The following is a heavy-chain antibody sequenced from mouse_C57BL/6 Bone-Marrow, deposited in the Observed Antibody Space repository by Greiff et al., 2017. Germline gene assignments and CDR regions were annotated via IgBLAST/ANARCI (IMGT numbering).Heavy chain of an antibody. Sequence: EVQLVESGPVLVKPGASVKMSCKASGYTFTDYYMNWVKQSHGKSLEWIGVINPYNGGTSYNQKFKGKATLTVDKSSSTAYMELNSLTSEDSAVYYCARSPPHYYGSSYPGYWGQGTTLTVSS. CDR3: ARSPPHYYGSSYPGY. V-gene: IGHV1-19*01. CDR2: INPYNGGT. J-gene: IGHJ2*01. D-gene: IGHD1-1*01. CDR1: GYTFTDYY.